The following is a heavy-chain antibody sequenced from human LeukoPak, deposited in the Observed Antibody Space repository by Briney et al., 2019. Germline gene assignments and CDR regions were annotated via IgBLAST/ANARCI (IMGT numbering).Heavy chain of an antibody. Sequence: GGSLRLSCAASGITVSDNFMTWVRQAPGKGLEGVSVIYPSGGTYYADSVKGRFTISRDSSKNTLYLEMNSLRAEDSAVYYCARHIRSSGWYSDYWGQGTLVTVSS. J-gene: IGHJ4*02. CDR2: IYPSGGT. CDR3: ARHIRSSGWYSDY. V-gene: IGHV3-53*01. CDR1: GITVSDNF. D-gene: IGHD6-19*01.